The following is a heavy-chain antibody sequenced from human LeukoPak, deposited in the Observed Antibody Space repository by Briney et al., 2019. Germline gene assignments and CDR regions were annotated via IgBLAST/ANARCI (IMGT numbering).Heavy chain of an antibody. V-gene: IGHV6-1*01. CDR3: GRETDCGVVTN. J-gene: IGHJ4*02. CDR1: GDSFSSNGAS. D-gene: IGHD3-3*01. CDR2: TYYRSQQWHS. Sequence: PSQTLSLTCAISGDSFSSNGASWNWIRQSPSRGLEWLGRTYYRSQQWHSDYAPSVKGRITLNPDTSKNQFSLQLNSMTPEDTAVYYCGRETDCGVVTNSGQGTLVTVSS.